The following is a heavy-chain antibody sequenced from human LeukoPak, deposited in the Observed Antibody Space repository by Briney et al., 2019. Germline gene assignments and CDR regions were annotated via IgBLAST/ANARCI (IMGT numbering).Heavy chain of an antibody. CDR2: ISDSGSSM. CDR3: AELGITMIGGV. CDR1: GFTFSDYY. D-gene: IGHD3-10*02. Sequence: GGSLRLSCAASGFTFSDYYMSWMRQAPGKGLEWVSHISDSGSSMYYADSVKGRFTISRDNAKNSLYLQMNSLRAEDTAVYYCAELGITMIGGVWGKGTTVTISS. J-gene: IGHJ6*04. V-gene: IGHV3-11*04.